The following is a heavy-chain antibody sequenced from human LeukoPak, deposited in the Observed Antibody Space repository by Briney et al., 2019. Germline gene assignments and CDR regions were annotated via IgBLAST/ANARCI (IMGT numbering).Heavy chain of an antibody. V-gene: IGHV4-59*01. CDR3: ARRRYSGYGRAFDI. Sequence: PSETLSLACTVSGGSISNYYWSWIRQPPGKGLEWIGYIYSSGSTNYNPSLKSRVTISVDTSKNQFSLRLSYVTAADTAVYYCARRRYSGYGRAFDIWGQGTMVTVSS. CDR1: GGSISNYY. CDR2: IYSSGST. D-gene: IGHD5-12*01. J-gene: IGHJ3*02.